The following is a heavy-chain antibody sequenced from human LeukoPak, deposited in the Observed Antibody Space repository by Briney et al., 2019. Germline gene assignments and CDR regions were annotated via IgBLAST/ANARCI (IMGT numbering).Heavy chain of an antibody. D-gene: IGHD1-26*01. J-gene: IGHJ4*02. Sequence: GGSLRLSCAASEFTFSSYSMNWVRQAPGKGLEWVSAISGSGGSTYYADSVKGRFTISRDNSKNTLYLQMNSLRAEDTAVYYCAKPTSRVGASHFDYWGQGTLVTVSS. CDR2: ISGSGGST. CDR1: EFTFSSYS. CDR3: AKPTSRVGASHFDY. V-gene: IGHV3-23*01.